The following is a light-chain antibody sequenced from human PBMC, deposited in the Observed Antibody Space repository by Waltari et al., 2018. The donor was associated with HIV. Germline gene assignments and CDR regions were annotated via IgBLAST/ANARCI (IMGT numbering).Light chain of an antibody. CDR1: NIGRKS. V-gene: IGLV3-21*04. J-gene: IGLJ2*01. CDR2: YDT. Sequence: SPVLTQPPSVSVAPGQTASITRGGPNIGRKSVHWYQQKPGQAPVLVMVYDTDRPAGIPERFSGSNSANTAILTSSRVGAGDEADYYCQVWHSSTDHVVFGGGTKLTVL. CDR3: QVWHSSTDHVV.